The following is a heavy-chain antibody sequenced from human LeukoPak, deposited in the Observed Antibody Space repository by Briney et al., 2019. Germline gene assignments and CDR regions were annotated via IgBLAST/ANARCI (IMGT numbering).Heavy chain of an antibody. CDR1: GGSFSGYY. CDR2: INHSGST. Sequence: SETLSLTCAVYGGSFSGYYWSWIRQPPGKGLEWIGEINHSGSTNYNPSLKSRVTISVDTSKNQFSLKLSSVTAADTAVYYCARVSTFGGVIDVDYWGQGTLVTVSS. D-gene: IGHD3-16*02. J-gene: IGHJ4*02. CDR3: ARVSTFGGVIDVDY. V-gene: IGHV4-34*01.